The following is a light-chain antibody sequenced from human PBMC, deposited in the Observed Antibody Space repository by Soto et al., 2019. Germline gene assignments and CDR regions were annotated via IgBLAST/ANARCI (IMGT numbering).Light chain of an antibody. CDR2: EVS. V-gene: IGLV2-14*01. J-gene: IGLJ3*02. CDR3: SSYTSSSTWV. Sequence: QSVLTQPASVAGSPGQSITISFTGTSSDVGAYNYFSWYQQHPGKAPKLRIYEVSHRPSGFSDRFSGSRSGNTASLTISGLQAEDESDYCCSSYTSSSTWVLGGGTKLTVL. CDR1: SSDVGAYNY.